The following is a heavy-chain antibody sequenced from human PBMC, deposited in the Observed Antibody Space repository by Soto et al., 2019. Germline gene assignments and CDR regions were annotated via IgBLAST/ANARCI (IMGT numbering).Heavy chain of an antibody. CDR3: ARFGGAALSHNWFDF. CDR2: IYPDNSGT. V-gene: IGHV5-51*01. CDR1: GYRFSDYW. D-gene: IGHD3-16*01. Sequence: GESLKISCKGSGYRFSDYWIGWVRQTPGKGLEWMGIIYPDNSGTIYSPSFQGQVTLSADKSINTAYLQWSSLKASDTAIFYWARFGGAALSHNWFDFWGQGTLVTVSS. J-gene: IGHJ5*01.